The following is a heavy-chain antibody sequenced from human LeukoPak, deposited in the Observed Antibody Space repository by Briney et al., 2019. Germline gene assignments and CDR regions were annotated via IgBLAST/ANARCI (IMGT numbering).Heavy chain of an antibody. CDR3: ARRDYGDYHDALDI. CDR1: GFTVSSNY. CDR2: IYSGGST. D-gene: IGHD4-17*01. J-gene: IGHJ3*02. Sequence: GGSLRLSCAASGFTVSSNYMSWVRQAPGKGLEWVSVIYSGGSTYYADSVKGRFTISRDNSKNTLYLQMNSLRAEDTAVYYCARRDYGDYHDALDIWGQGTMVTVSS. V-gene: IGHV3-66*01.